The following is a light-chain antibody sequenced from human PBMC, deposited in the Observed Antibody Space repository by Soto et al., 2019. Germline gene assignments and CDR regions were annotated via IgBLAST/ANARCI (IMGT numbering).Light chain of an antibody. CDR3: QQSGSSPLT. V-gene: IGKV3-20*01. Sequence: EIVLTQSPVTLSLSLGERATLSCRASQSVSSSYLAWYQQKPGQAPRLLIYGASSRATGIPDRFSGSGSGTDFTLTISRLEPEDFAVYFCQQSGSSPLTFGGGTKVDIK. J-gene: IGKJ4*01. CDR1: QSVSSSY. CDR2: GAS.